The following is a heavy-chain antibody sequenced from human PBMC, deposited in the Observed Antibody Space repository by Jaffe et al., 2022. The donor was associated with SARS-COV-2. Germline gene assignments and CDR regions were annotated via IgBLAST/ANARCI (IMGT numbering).Heavy chain of an antibody. Sequence: EVQLVESGGSLVQPGGSLRLSCAASGFTFSIYSMSWVRQAPGKGLEWVSVFCGRDNTTHYADSVRGRFTISRDNSKNTLYLQMNSLRVEDTALYYCAKGGHLDYWGQGILVTVSS. D-gene: IGHD3-10*01. CDR1: GFTFSIYS. CDR3: AKGGHLDY. CDR2: FCGRDNTT. V-gene: IGHV3-23*04. J-gene: IGHJ4*02.